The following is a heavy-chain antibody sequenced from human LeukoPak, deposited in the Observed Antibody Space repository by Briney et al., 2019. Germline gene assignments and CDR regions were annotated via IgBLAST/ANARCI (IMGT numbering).Heavy chain of an antibody. D-gene: IGHD2/OR15-2a*01. J-gene: IGHJ3*02. Sequence: GGSLRLSCAASGFTFSSHAMSWVRQAPGKGLEWVSAISGSGGSTYYADSVKDRFTISRDNSKNTLYLQMNSLRAEDTAVYYCAKFIHYLLDAFDIWGQGTMVTVSS. CDR1: GFTFSSHA. CDR3: AKFIHYLLDAFDI. CDR2: ISGSGGST. V-gene: IGHV3-23*01.